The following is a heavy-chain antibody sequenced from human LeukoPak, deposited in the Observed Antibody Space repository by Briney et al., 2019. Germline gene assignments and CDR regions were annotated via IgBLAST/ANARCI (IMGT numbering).Heavy chain of an antibody. D-gene: IGHD1-14*01. CDR2: IYYSGST. CDR1: GGSISSYY. V-gene: IGHV4-59*01. CDR3: AREGSSGTGIGYFGY. Sequence: SETLSLTCTVSGGSISSYYWSWIRQPPGKGLEWIGYIYYSGSTNYNPSLKSRVTISVDTSKNQFSLKLSSVTAADTAVYYCAREGSSGTGIGYFGYWGQGTLVTVSS. J-gene: IGHJ4*02.